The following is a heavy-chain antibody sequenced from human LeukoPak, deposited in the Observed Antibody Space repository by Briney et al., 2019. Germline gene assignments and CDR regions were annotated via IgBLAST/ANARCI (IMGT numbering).Heavy chain of an antibody. J-gene: IGHJ4*02. Sequence: PSETLSLTCAVSGGSISSSNWWSWVRPPPGKGLEWIGEIYHSGSTNYNPSLKSRVTISVDKSKNQFSLKLSSVTAADTVVYYCARGAVAGTAEMSYFDYWGQGTLVTVSS. D-gene: IGHD6-19*01. CDR1: GGSISSSNW. CDR2: IYHSGST. CDR3: ARGAVAGTAEMSYFDY. V-gene: IGHV4-4*02.